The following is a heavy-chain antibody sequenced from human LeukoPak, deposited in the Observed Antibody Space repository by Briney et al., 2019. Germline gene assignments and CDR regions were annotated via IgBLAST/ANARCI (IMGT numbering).Heavy chain of an antibody. Sequence: ASVTVSCKASGYTFTSYGISWVRQAPGQGLEWMGWISAYNGNTNYAQKLQGRVTMTTDTSTSTAYMELRSLRSDDTAVYYCARDLVDRITMVRGIQYFDYWGQGTLVTVSS. D-gene: IGHD3-10*01. CDR1: GYTFTSYG. CDR2: ISAYNGNT. J-gene: IGHJ4*02. V-gene: IGHV1-18*01. CDR3: ARDLVDRITMVRGIQYFDY.